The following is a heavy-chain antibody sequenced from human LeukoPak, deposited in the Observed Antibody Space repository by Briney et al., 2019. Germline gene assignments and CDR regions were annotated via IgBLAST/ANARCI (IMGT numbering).Heavy chain of an antibody. D-gene: IGHD4-17*01. Sequence: ASVTVSCKASGYTFTGYYMHWVRQAPGQGLEWMGWINPNSGGTNYAQKFQGRVTMTRDTSISTAYMELSRLRSDDSAVYYCATLTTVHPFDYWGQGTLVTVSS. CDR2: INPNSGGT. V-gene: IGHV1-2*02. CDR1: GYTFTGYY. CDR3: ATLTTVHPFDY. J-gene: IGHJ4*02.